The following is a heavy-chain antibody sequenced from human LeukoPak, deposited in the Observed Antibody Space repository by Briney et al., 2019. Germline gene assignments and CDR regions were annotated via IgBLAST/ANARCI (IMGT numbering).Heavy chain of an antibody. CDR3: AXVRGVHIVVVRYFDY. CDR2: ISGSGGST. V-gene: IGHV3-23*01. D-gene: IGHD2-21*01. J-gene: IGHJ4*02. CDR1: GFTFSSYA. Sequence: PGGSLRLSCAASGFTFSSYAMSWVRQAPGKGLEWVSAISGSGGSTYYADSVKGRFTISRDNSKNTLYLQMNSLRAEDTAVYYCAXVRGVHIVVVRYFDYWGQGTLVTVSS.